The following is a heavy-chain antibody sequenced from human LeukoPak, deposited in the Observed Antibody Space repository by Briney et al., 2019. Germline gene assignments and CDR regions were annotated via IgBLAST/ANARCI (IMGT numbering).Heavy chain of an antibody. J-gene: IGHJ4*02. D-gene: IGHD6-6*01. V-gene: IGHV3-21*01. CDR2: ISSSSSYI. CDR1: GFTFSSYS. CDR3: ARETSRRAYSSSSHPFDY. Sequence: PGGSLRLSCAASGFTFSSYSMNWVRQAPGKGLEWVSSISSSSSYIYYADSVKGRFTISRDNAKNSLYLQMNSLRAEDMAVYYCARETSRRAYSSSSHPFDYWGQGTLVTVSS.